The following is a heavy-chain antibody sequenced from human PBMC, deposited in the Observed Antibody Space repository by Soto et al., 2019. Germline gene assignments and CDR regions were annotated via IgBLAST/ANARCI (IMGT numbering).Heavy chain of an antibody. CDR2: ISAYNGNT. Sequence: ASVKVSCKASGYTFTSYGISWVRQAPGQGLEWMGWISAYNGNTNYAQKLQGRVTMTTDTSTSTAYMELRSLRSDDTAVYYCARDLLVLGYCSSTSCLVPFDPWGQGTLVTVSS. CDR1: GYTFTSYG. D-gene: IGHD2-2*01. CDR3: ARDLLVLGYCSSTSCLVPFDP. V-gene: IGHV1-18*01. J-gene: IGHJ5*02.